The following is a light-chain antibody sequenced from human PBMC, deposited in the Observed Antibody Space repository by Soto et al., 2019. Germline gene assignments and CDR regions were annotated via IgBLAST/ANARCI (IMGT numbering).Light chain of an antibody. Sequence: DIQMTQSPSTLSASVGDRVTITCRASQSISSWLAWYQQKPGKAPKVLIYKASNLQSGVPARFSGSGSGTDFPLTISSLQPDDFETYYCQQCNSYPPTFGQGTTVDIK. CDR3: QQCNSYPPT. J-gene: IGKJ1*01. CDR2: KAS. V-gene: IGKV1-5*03. CDR1: QSISSW.